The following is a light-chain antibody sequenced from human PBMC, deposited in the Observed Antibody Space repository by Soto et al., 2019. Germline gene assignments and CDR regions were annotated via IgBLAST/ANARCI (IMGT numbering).Light chain of an antibody. Sequence: IVMTQSPATLSVSPGERATLSCRASQSVSSNLAWYQQKPGQAPRLLIYGASTRATGIPARFSGSGSGTEFTLTISSLQSEDFAVYYCQQYGSSPYTFGQGTKLEIK. J-gene: IGKJ2*01. CDR3: QQYGSSPYT. CDR1: QSVSSN. V-gene: IGKV3-15*01. CDR2: GAS.